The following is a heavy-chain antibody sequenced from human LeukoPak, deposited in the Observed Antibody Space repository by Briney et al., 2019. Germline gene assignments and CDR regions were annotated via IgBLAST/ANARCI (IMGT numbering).Heavy chain of an antibody. CDR1: GYTLTELS. Sequence: ASVEVSCKVSGYTLTELSMHWVRQAPGKGLEWMGGFDPEDGETIYAQKFQGRVTMTEDTSTDTAYMELSSLRSEDTAVYYCATAPRTYYDFWSGYYTLDYWGQGTLVTVSS. D-gene: IGHD3-3*01. V-gene: IGHV1-24*01. CDR2: FDPEDGET. CDR3: ATAPRTYYDFWSGYYTLDY. J-gene: IGHJ4*02.